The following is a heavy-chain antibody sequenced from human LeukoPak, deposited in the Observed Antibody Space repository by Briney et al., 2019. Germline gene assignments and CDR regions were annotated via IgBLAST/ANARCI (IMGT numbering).Heavy chain of an antibody. CDR2: FYNSGRS. CDR3: ARARFGVVIGPFDS. J-gene: IGHJ4*02. V-gene: IGHV4-59*01. D-gene: IGHD3-3*01. CDR1: DDSISDYY. Sequence: SETLSLTCTVSDDSISDYYRGWIRQPPGKGLEWIGYFYNSGRSTYNPSLKSRVTISADTSKNHFSLKLNSVTTADTAVYYCARARFGVVIGPFDSWGQGTLVTVSS.